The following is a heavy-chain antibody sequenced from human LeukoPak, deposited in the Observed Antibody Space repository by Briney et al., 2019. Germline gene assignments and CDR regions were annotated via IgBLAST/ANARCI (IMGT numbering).Heavy chain of an antibody. CDR1: GYTFTSYY. CDR2: INPSGGST. V-gene: IGHV1-46*01. J-gene: IGHJ4*02. CDR3: ARALRLYGDRSRYYFDY. D-gene: IGHD4-17*01. Sequence: ASVKVSCKASGYTFTSYYMHWVRQAPGQGLEWMGIINPSGGSTSYAQKFQGRVTMTRDTSTSTVYMELSSLRSEDTAVYYCARALRLYGDRSRYYFDYWGQGTLVTVSS.